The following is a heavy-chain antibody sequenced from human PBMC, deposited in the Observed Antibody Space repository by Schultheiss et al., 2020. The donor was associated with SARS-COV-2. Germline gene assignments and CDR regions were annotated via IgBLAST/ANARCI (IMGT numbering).Heavy chain of an antibody. CDR2: IYSSGVT. CDR1: GGSITSHY. V-gene: IGHV4-59*11. J-gene: IGHJ5*02. Sequence: SETLSLTCTVSGGSITSHYWSWIRQPPGKGLEWIGYIYSSGVTKYNPSLKSRVTISVDTSKNQFSLRLSSVTAADSAVYYCARGSEGFDPWGQGTQVTVSS. CDR3: ARGSEGFDP.